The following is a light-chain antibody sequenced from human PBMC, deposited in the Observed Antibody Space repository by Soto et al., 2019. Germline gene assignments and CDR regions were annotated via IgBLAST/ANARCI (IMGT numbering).Light chain of an antibody. J-gene: IGKJ1*01. CDR2: GAS. CDR3: QQYNNWPWT. Sequence: EIVMTQSPVTLSVSPGGRATLSCRASQSISDTLAWYQQKPGRAPRLLIHGASTRAPGFPARFSGSGSGTDFTLTISSLQSEDFAVYYCQQYNNWPWTFGQGTKVDIK. CDR1: QSISDT. V-gene: IGKV3-15*01.